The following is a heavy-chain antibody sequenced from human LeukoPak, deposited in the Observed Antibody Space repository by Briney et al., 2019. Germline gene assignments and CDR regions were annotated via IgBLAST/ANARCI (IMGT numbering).Heavy chain of an antibody. CDR3: ARSFDV. V-gene: IGHV3-48*03. Sequence: GGSLRLSCAASGFXFSNYEINWVRQAPGKGLEWVSYISTGGTTKDYADSVKGRVTISRDNAKNSLFLQMNSLRAEDTATYYCARSFDVWGRGTMVTVSS. CDR2: ISTGGTTK. J-gene: IGHJ3*01. CDR1: GFXFSNYE.